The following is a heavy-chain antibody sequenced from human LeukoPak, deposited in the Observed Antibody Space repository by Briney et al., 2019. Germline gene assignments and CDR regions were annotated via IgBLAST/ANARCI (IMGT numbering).Heavy chain of an antibody. CDR2: ISYDGSTK. J-gene: IGHJ4*02. Sequence: PGGSLRLSCAASGFTFSSYAMHWVRQAPGKGLEWVAVISYDGSTKYYADSVKGRFTISRDNSKNTLDLQMNSLRGEDTAVYYCARDTQSYFDYWGQGTLVTVSS. CDR3: ARDTQSYFDY. CDR1: GFTFSSYA. V-gene: IGHV3-30*04.